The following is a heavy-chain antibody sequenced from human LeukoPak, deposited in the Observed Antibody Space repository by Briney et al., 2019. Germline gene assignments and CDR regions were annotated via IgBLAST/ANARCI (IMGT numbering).Heavy chain of an antibody. V-gene: IGHV1-69*01. CDR1: GGTFSSYA. D-gene: IGHD3-16*01. Sequence: RASVKVSCKASGGTFSSYAISWVRQAPGQGLDWMGGIIPIFGTANYAQKFQGRVTITADESTSTAYMELSSLRSEDTAVYYCARDSRVGVPGPVAFDIWGQGTMVTVSS. J-gene: IGHJ3*02. CDR3: ARDSRVGVPGPVAFDI. CDR2: IIPIFGTA.